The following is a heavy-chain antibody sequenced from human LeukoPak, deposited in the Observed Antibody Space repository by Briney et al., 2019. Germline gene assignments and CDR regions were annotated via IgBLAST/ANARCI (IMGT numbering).Heavy chain of an antibody. D-gene: IGHD5-18*01. Sequence: GGSLRLSCAASGFTFSSYSMNWVRQAPGKGLEWVSAISGSGGSTYYADSVKGRFTISRDNSKNTLYLQMNSLRAEDTAVYYCAKVGEYSYGYVDYWGQGTLVTVSS. CDR3: AKVGEYSYGYVDY. CDR2: ISGSGGST. CDR1: GFTFSSYS. J-gene: IGHJ4*02. V-gene: IGHV3-23*01.